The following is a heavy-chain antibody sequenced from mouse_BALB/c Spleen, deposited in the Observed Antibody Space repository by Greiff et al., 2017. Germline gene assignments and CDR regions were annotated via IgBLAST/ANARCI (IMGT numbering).Heavy chain of an antibody. V-gene: IGHV1-69*01. J-gene: IGHJ4*01. Sequence: QVHVKQPGAELVMPGASVKMSCKASGYTFTDYWMHWVKQRPGQGLEWIGAIDTSDSYTSYNQKFKGKATLTVDESSSTAYMQLSSLTSEDSAVYYCARRGPPGAMDYWGQGTSVTVSS. CDR3: ARRGPPGAMDY. CDR1: GYTFTDYW. CDR2: IDTSDSYT.